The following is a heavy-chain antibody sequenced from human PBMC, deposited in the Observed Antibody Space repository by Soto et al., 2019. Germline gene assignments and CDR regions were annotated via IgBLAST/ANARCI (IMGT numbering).Heavy chain of an antibody. CDR1: GFTFSSYA. CDR2: ISGSGGTT. D-gene: IGHD2-15*01. Sequence: EVQLLESGGGLVQPGGSLRLSCAASGFTFSSYAMSWVRQAPGKGLEWVSAISGSGGTTYYADSVKGWFSISRVNSKKRVYLQRSILRAQDTVVYYCAKDGGVSAWKYCSGGSCYYYYMDVWGKGTTVTVSS. CDR3: AKDGGVSAWKYCSGGSCYYYYMDV. V-gene: IGHV3-23*01. J-gene: IGHJ6*03.